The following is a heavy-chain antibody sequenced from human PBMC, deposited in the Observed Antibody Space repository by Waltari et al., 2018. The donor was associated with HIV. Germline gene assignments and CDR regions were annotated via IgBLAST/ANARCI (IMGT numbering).Heavy chain of an antibody. CDR3: ATVLVRTSWVITTAPFDY. V-gene: IGHV3-53*01. CDR1: GFAVINNS. CDR2: IYSNATT. D-gene: IGHD3-22*01. J-gene: IGHJ4*02. Sequence: EVQLVESGGGLIQPGGSLRLACAASGFAVINNSMSWVRPAPGKGLEWVSLIYSNATTYYADSVKGRFTISRDNSKNTLYLQMNSLRADDTAVYFCATVLVRTSWVITTAPFDYWGQGTLVTVSS.